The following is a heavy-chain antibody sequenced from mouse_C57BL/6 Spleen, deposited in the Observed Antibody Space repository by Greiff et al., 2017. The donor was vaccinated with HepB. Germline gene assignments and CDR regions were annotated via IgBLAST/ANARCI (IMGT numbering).Heavy chain of an antibody. Sequence: EVMLVESGGGLVQPGGSLKLSCAASGFTFSDYYMYWVRQTPEKRLEWVAYISNGGGSTYYPDTVKGRFTISRDNAKNTLYLQMSRLKSEDTAMYYCATDHGGFAYWGQGTLVTVSA. CDR1: GFTFSDYY. CDR2: ISNGGGST. CDR3: ATDHGGFAY. V-gene: IGHV5-12*01. J-gene: IGHJ3*01.